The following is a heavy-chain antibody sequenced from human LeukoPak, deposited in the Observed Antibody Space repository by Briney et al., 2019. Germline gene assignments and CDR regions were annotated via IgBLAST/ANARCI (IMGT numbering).Heavy chain of an antibody. J-gene: IGHJ3*02. V-gene: IGHV3-23*01. D-gene: IGHD3-10*01. Sequence: QAGGSLRLSCAASGFTFLTYGMSWVRQAPGRGLEWVSAIHGGGSRTYYADSVKGRFTISRDNSKNTLYLQMSSLRAEDTAIYYCAKDRPPVGTGNAFDMWGQGTMVTVSP. CDR2: IHGGGSRT. CDR1: GFTFLTYG. CDR3: AKDRPPVGTGNAFDM.